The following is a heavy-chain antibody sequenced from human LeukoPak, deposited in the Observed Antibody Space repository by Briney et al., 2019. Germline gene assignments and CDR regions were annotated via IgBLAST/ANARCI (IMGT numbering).Heavy chain of an antibody. CDR1: GFTVSSNY. Sequence: GGSLRLSCAASGFTVSSNYMSWVRQAPGKGLEWVSVIYSGGSTYYADSVKGRFTISRDNSKNTLYLQMNSLRAEDTAVYYCARSHDYGDPFDYWGQGTLVTVSS. CDR2: IYSGGST. CDR3: ARSHDYGDPFDY. D-gene: IGHD4-17*01. J-gene: IGHJ4*02. V-gene: IGHV3-53*01.